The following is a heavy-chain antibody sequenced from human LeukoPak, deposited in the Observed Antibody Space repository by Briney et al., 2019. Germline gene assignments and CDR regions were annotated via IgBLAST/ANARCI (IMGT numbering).Heavy chain of an antibody. J-gene: IGHJ4*02. V-gene: IGHV4-39*01. CDR1: GGSISSSSYY. Sequence: SETLSLTCTVSGGSISSSSYYWGWIRQPPGKGLEWIGSIHYSGSTSSNPSLKSRVTISVDTSKNQFSLKLRSVTAADTAVYYCATLDSSGRDHWGQGTLVTVSS. CDR3: ATLDSSGRDH. D-gene: IGHD6-19*01. CDR2: IHYSGST.